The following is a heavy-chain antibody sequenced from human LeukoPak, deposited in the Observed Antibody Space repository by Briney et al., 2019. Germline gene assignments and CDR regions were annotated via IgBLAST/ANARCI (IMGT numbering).Heavy chain of an antibody. CDR2: ISGSGGST. J-gene: IGHJ5*02. D-gene: IGHD6-13*01. Sequence: GGTLRLSCAASGFTFSSYGVSWVRHAPGKGLEWVSVISGSGGSTYYADSVKGRFTISRDNSKNTLYLQMNSLRAEDTAVYYCAKNYSSSPPEFDPWGQGTLVTVSS. CDR1: GFTFSSYG. CDR3: AKNYSSSPPEFDP. V-gene: IGHV3-23*01.